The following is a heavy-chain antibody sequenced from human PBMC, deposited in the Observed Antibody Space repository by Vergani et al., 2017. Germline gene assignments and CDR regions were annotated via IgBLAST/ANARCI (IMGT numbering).Heavy chain of an antibody. CDR1: GYAFTKYY. D-gene: IGHD6-19*01. J-gene: IGHJ4*02. CDR3: ARGNEVGRGWYYLDY. CDR2: INPSDGSP. V-gene: IGHV1-46*01. Sequence: QVQLVQSGAEVKEPGASVKVSCKASGYAFTKYYMHWVRQAPGQGLEWMTMINPSDGSPTYPQKFQGTVTLTRDTSSSTVYMEVSSLGSEDTAIYYCARGNEVGRGWYYLDYWGQGTLVTVSS.